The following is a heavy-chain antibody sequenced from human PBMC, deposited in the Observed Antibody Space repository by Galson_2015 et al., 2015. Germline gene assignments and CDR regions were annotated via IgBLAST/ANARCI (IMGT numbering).Heavy chain of an antibody. CDR3: ARDRGCGGDCYSLAFDI. V-gene: IGHV1-69*01. CDR2: IIPIFGTA. Sequence: CKASGGTFSSYAISWVRQAPGQGLEWMGGIIPIFGTANYAQKFQGRVTITADESTSTAYMELSSLRSEDTAVYYCARDRGCGGDCYSLAFDIWGQGTMVTVSS. CDR1: GGTFSSYA. J-gene: IGHJ3*02. D-gene: IGHD2-21*02.